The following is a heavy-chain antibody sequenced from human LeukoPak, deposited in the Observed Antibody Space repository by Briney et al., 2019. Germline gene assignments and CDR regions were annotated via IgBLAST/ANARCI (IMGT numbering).Heavy chain of an antibody. V-gene: IGHV3-30*02. D-gene: IGHD4-11*01. CDR2: IRYDGSNK. Sequence: GGSLRLSCAASGFTFSSYGMHWVRQAPGKGLEWVAFIRYDGSNKYYADSVKGRFTISRDNSKNTLYLQMNSLRAEDTAVYYCAKEAVDYSNYGRWFDPWGQGTLVTVSS. J-gene: IGHJ5*02. CDR3: AKEAVDYSNYGRWFDP. CDR1: GFTFSSYG.